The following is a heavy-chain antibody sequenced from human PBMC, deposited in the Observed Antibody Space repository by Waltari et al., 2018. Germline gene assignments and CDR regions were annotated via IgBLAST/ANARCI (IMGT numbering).Heavy chain of an antibody. CDR2: ISTTGSTR. J-gene: IGHJ4*02. V-gene: IGHV3-48*03. Sequence: EVQLVESGGDLVLPGGSLRLSCAASGFTFNSYEMNWVRQAPGEGLEWISFISTTGSTRYYADSVRGRFSISRDNARNSVYLQINSLRADDTAIYYCARKERYFDSWGQGSLVTVSS. CDR1: GFTFNSYE. CDR3: ARKERYFDS.